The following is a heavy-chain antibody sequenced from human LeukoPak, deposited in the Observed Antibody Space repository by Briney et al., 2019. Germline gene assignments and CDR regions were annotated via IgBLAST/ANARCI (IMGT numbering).Heavy chain of an antibody. V-gene: IGHV4-34*01. D-gene: IGHD3-3*01. CDR2: INHSGST. Sequence: PSETLSLTCAVYGGSFSGYYWSWIRQPPGKGLEWIGEINHSGSTNYNPSLKSRVTISVDTSKNQFSLKLSSVTAADTAVYYCASGPKEFGGRRYWYYYMGVWGKGTTVTVSS. J-gene: IGHJ6*03. CDR3: ASGPKEFGGRRYWYYYMGV. CDR1: GGSFSGYY.